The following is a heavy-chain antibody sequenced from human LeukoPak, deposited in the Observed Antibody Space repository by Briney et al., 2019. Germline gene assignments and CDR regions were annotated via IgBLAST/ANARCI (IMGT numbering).Heavy chain of an antibody. CDR3: ATGTSSYPPYGMDV. Sequence: ASVKVSCKASGYTFTSYGISWVRQAPGQGPEWMAWISAYNGNTNYAQKFQGRVTMTEDTSTDTAYMELSSLRSEDTAVYYCATGTSSYPPYGMDVWGQGTTVTVSS. CDR2: ISAYNGNT. D-gene: IGHD2-2*01. CDR1: GYTFTSYG. J-gene: IGHJ6*02. V-gene: IGHV1-18*01.